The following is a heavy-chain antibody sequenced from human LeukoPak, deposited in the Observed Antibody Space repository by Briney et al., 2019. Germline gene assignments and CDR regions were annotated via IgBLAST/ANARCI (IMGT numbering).Heavy chain of an antibody. CDR1: GYTFTSYG. J-gene: IGHJ4*02. Sequence: ASVKVSCKAPGYTFTSYGISWVRQAPGQGLEWMGWISAYNGNTNYAQKLQGRVTMTTDTSTSTAYMELRSLRSDDTAVYYCARASSGYYYTLGFDYWGQGTLVTVSS. CDR2: ISAYNGNT. CDR3: ARASSGYYYTLGFDY. V-gene: IGHV1-18*01. D-gene: IGHD3-22*01.